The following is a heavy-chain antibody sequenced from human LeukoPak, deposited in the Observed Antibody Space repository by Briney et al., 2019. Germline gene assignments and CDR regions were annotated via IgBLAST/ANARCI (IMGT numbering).Heavy chain of an antibody. CDR1: GGSISSSSYY. J-gene: IGHJ3*02. Sequence: SETLSLTCTVSGGSISSSSYYWGWIRQPPGKGLEWIGSIYYSGSTYYNPSLKSRVTISVDTSKNQFSLKLSSVTAADTAVYYCARDMAVDCSSTSCYSAFDIWGQGTMVTVSS. CDR2: IYYSGST. V-gene: IGHV4-39*07. CDR3: ARDMAVDCSSTSCYSAFDI. D-gene: IGHD2-2*01.